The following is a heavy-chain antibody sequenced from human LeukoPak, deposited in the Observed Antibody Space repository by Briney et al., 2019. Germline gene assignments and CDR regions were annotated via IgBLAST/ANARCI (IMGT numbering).Heavy chain of an antibody. CDR1: GGSISSSSYY. D-gene: IGHD2-2*01. J-gene: IGHJ5*02. V-gene: IGHV4-39*07. CDR2: IYYSGST. Sequence: SETLSLTCTVSGGSISSSSYYWGWIRQPPGKGLEWIGSIYYSGSTYYNPSLKSRVTISVDTSKNQFSLKLSSVTAADTAVYYCARDVRRVVPALNWLDPWGQGTLVTVSS. CDR3: ARDVRRVVPALNWLDP.